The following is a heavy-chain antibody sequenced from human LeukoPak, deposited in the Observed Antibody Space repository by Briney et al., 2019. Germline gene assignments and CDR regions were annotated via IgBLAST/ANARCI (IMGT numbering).Heavy chain of an antibody. CDR1: GFTFSSYW. J-gene: IGHJ4*02. D-gene: IGHD3-3*01. V-gene: IGHV3-11*01. CDR2: ISSSGSTI. CDR3: ARRSGYPYYFDY. Sequence: GGSLRLSCAASGFTFSSYWMSWIRQAPGKGLEWVSYISSSGSTIYYADSVKGRFTISRDNAKNSLYLQMNSLRAEDTAVYYCARRSGYPYYFDYWGQGTLVTVSS.